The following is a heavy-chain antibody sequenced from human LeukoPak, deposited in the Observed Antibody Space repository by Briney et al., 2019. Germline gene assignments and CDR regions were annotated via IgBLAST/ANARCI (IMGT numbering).Heavy chain of an antibody. CDR2: ITAKHAT. CDR3: AREGCGDTSCYTSDY. D-gene: IGHD2-2*02. J-gene: IGHJ4*02. V-gene: IGHV3-73*01. Sequence: GGSLKLSCAASGFTFSGSTMHWVRQASGKGLEWVGRITAKHATAYSATVKGRFTISRDDSKYTTYLQMNSLETEDTAVYYCAREGCGDTSCYTSDYWGQGTRVTVSS. CDR1: GFTFSGST.